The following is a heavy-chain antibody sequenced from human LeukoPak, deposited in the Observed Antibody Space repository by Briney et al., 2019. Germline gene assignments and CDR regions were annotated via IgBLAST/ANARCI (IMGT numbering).Heavy chain of an antibody. Sequence: EASETLSLTCAVSNASISGRNWWNWVRQPPGKGLEWIGEVSHSGSTNYNPSLKSRVTISVDTSKNQFSLKLSSVTAADTAVYYCARHSKVYSSSWGYYYYYYMDVWGKGTTVTISS. D-gene: IGHD6-13*01. J-gene: IGHJ6*03. CDR1: NASISGRNW. CDR2: VSHSGST. V-gene: IGHV4-4*02. CDR3: ARHSKVYSSSWGYYYYYYMDV.